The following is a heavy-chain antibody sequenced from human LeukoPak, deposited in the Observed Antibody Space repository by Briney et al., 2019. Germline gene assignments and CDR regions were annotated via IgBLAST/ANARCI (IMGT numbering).Heavy chain of an antibody. J-gene: IGHJ4*02. CDR3: ARDYSSGLIDY. V-gene: IGHV3-9*01. CDR1: GFTFDDYA. CDR2: ISWNSGSI. D-gene: IGHD6-19*01. Sequence: GGSLRLSCAASGFTFDDYAMHWVRQAPGKGLEWVSGISWNSGSIGYADSVKGRFTISRDNAKNSLYLQMNSLRAEDTASYYCARDYSSGLIDYWGQGTLVTVSS.